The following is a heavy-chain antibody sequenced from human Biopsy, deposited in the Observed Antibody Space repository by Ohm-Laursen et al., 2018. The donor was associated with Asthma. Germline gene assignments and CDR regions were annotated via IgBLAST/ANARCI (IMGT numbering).Heavy chain of an antibody. J-gene: IGHJ5*01. CDR1: GGSLSSGPYY. CDR3: ARDLSGYCTSSACYGFDS. Sequence: TLSLTCSVSGGSLSSGPYYWSWVRQHPGKGLEWIGYINYSGSTFYSPSLESRVTVSVDPSKNQFSLKLSSVTAADTAVYYCARDLSGYCTSSACYGFDSWGQGTLVTVSS. D-gene: IGHD2-8*01. CDR2: INYSGST. V-gene: IGHV4-31*03.